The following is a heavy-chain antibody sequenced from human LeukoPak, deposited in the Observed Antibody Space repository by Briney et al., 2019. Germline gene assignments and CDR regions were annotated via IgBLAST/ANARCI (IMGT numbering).Heavy chain of an antibody. D-gene: IGHD3-10*01. CDR2: ISAYNGNT. J-gene: IGHJ5*02. CDR3: ARDHGATIRGWFDP. CDR1: GYTFTSYG. V-gene: IGHV1-18*01. Sequence: EASVKVSCKASGYTFTSYGISWVRQAPGQGLEWMGWISAYNGNTNYARKLQGRVTMTTDTSTSTAYMELRSLRSDDTAVYYCARDHGATIRGWFDPWGQGTLVTVSS.